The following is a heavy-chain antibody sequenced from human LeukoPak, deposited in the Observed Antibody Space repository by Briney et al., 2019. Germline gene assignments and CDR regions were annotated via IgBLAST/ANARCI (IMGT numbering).Heavy chain of an antibody. V-gene: IGHV3-7*01. Sequence: GGSLRLSCAASGFTFSSSWMNWVRQAPGKGLEWVGNINEDGSQKNYGDSAKGRFTISRDNARNSLYLHMNSLRVEDRAVYYCARGIAVTVGGCLDYWGRGILVTVSS. CDR3: ARGIAVTVGGCLDY. D-gene: IGHD6-19*01. J-gene: IGHJ4*02. CDR2: INEDGSQK. CDR1: GFTFSSSW.